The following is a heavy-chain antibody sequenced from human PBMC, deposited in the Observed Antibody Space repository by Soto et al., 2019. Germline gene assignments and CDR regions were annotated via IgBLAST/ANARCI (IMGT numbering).Heavy chain of an antibody. CDR2: ISVTGGST. J-gene: IGHJ6*03. D-gene: IGHD3-16*02. Sequence: GGSLRLSCDASGFTFSDYAMSWVRQAPGKGLEWVSGISVTGGSTYYADSVKGRFTISRDNTKNMLSLQMNSLRAEDTAVYYCAKAIVSYYYYFMDVWGKGTTVTSP. CDR1: GFTFSDYA. V-gene: IGHV3-23*01. CDR3: AKAIVSYYYYFMDV.